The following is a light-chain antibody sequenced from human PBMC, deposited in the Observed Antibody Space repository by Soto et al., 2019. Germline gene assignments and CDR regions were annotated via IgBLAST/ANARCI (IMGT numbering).Light chain of an antibody. CDR1: QDISNY. CDR2: AAS. J-gene: IGKJ1*01. Sequence: DIQMTQSPSSLSASVGDRVTITCRATQDISNYLAWYQQKPGKVPNLLIYAASNLQSGVPSRFSGSGSGTDFTLTISSLQPEDVPTYYCQKYNSAPPWTFGQGTKVEIK. V-gene: IGKV1-27*01. CDR3: QKYNSAPPWT.